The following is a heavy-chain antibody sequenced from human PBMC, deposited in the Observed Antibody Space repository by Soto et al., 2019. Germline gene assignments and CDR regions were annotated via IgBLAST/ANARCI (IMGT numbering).Heavy chain of an antibody. CDR3: ARTSPAGSDFWSGQGWFDP. CDR1: GFSFSNFE. Sequence: PGGSLRLSCAASGFSFSNFEMNWVRQAPGKGLEWVAYISTTGNTIYYADSVKGRFTISRDNAKNSLYLHMNSLRAEDTAVYYCARTSPAGSDFWSGQGWFDPWGQGTLVTVSS. CDR2: ISTTGNTI. D-gene: IGHD3-3*01. V-gene: IGHV3-48*03. J-gene: IGHJ5*02.